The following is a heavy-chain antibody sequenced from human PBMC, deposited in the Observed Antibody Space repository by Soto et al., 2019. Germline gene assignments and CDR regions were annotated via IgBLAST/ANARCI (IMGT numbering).Heavy chain of an antibody. CDR2: INSDGSST. J-gene: IGHJ6*02. D-gene: IGHD6-19*01. Sequence: GGSLRLSCAASGFTFSSYWMHWVRQAPGKGLVWVSRINSDGSSTSYADSVKGRFTISRDNAKNTLYLQMNSLRAEDTAVYYCARESYSSGWYYYYYGMDVWGQGTTVTVSS. CDR1: GFTFSSYW. CDR3: ARESYSSGWYYYYYGMDV. V-gene: IGHV3-74*01.